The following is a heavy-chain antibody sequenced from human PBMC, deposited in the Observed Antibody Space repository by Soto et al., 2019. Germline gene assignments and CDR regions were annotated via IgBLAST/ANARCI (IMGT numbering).Heavy chain of an antibody. V-gene: IGHV6-1*01. CDR1: GDSVSSNSAT. Sequence: SRTLSLTCAVSGDSVSSNSATWNWIRQSPSRGLEWLGRTYYRSKWYNDYAVSVKSRITINVDTSKNQFSLQLNSVTPDDTAVYYCARVPATVLSYFDYWGQGSLVTVSS. D-gene: IGHD2-2*01. CDR2: TYYRSKWYN. J-gene: IGHJ4*02. CDR3: ARVPATVLSYFDY.